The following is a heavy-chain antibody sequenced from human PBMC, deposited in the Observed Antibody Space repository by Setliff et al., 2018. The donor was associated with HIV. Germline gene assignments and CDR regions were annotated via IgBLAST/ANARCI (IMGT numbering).Heavy chain of an antibody. V-gene: IGHV4-59*11. J-gene: IGHJ6*03. CDR2: IYINGIT. CDR3: ARLLPVATGHYYMDV. D-gene: IGHD2-8*02. Sequence: SESLSLTCTVSSDSLSSHYWSWIRQPPGKGLEWVGHIYINGITNYSPSLESRVTISVDTSKKQFSLELSSVTAADTAVYYCARLLPVATGHYYMDVWGKGTTVTVSS. CDR1: SDSLSSHY.